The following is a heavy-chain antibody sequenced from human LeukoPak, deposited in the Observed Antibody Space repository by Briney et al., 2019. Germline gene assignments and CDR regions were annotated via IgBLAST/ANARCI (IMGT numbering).Heavy chain of an antibody. CDR1: GFIVSSDY. Sequence: GGSLRLSCAASGFIVSSDYMSWVRQAPGKGLEWVSVIYSDGNTYYADSVKGRFTISRDNSKNTLYLQMNSLRAEDTAAYYCAKSISSMIVVVITTTIDAFDIWGQGTMVTVSS. J-gene: IGHJ3*02. CDR2: IYSDGNT. D-gene: IGHD3-22*01. V-gene: IGHV3-53*05. CDR3: AKSISSMIVVVITTTIDAFDI.